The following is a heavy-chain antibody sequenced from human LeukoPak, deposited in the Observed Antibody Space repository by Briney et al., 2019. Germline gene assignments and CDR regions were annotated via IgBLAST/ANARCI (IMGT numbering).Heavy chain of an antibody. V-gene: IGHV4-34*01. J-gene: IGHJ3*02. Sequence: SETLSLICAVYGGSFSGYYWRWIRQPPGKGLEWIGEINHSGRTNYNPSLKSRVTISVDTSKNQFSLKVSSVTAADTAVYYCARGVGLRSDFDIWGQGTMVTVSS. CDR2: INHSGRT. D-gene: IGHD3-3*01. CDR3: ARGVGLRSDFDI. CDR1: GGSFSGYY.